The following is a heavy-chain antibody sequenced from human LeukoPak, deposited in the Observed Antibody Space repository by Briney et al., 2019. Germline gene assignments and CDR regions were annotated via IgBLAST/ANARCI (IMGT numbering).Heavy chain of an antibody. CDR1: GGSISSYY. J-gene: IGHJ5*02. V-gene: IGHV4-59*01. CDR2: IYYTGST. CDR3: ARNPITLVRGGNWFDP. Sequence: SETLSLTCTVSGGSISSYYWSWIRQPPGKGLEWIGYIYYTGSTTYNPSLKSRVTISIDMSKNQFSLKSTSVTAADTAVYYCARNPITLVRGGNWFDPWGQGTLVTVSS. D-gene: IGHD3-10*01.